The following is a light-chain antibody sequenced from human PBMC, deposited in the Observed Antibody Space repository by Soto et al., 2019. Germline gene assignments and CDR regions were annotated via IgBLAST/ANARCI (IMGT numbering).Light chain of an antibody. Sequence: DIQMTQSPSSLSASVGDRVTITCRASQGISNYLAWYQQKPGKVPKLLIYAASTLQSGVPSRFSGSGSGTHFTLTISSLQPEEVATYYCQKYNSAPDTVGQGTRLEIK. J-gene: IGKJ5*01. CDR3: QKYNSAPDT. CDR2: AAS. CDR1: QGISNY. V-gene: IGKV1-27*01.